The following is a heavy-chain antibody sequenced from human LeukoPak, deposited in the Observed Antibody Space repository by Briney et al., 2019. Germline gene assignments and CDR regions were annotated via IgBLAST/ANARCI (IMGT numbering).Heavy chain of an antibody. CDR2: ISGSGGST. Sequence: PGGSLRLSSAASGFTFSSYAMSWVRQAPGKGLEWVSAISGSGGSTYYADSVKGRFTISRDNSKNTLYLQMNSLRAEDTAVYYCAKGGYGSGSHMAFDYWGQGTLVTVSS. D-gene: IGHD3-10*01. CDR3: AKGGYGSGSHMAFDY. CDR1: GFTFSSYA. J-gene: IGHJ4*02. V-gene: IGHV3-23*01.